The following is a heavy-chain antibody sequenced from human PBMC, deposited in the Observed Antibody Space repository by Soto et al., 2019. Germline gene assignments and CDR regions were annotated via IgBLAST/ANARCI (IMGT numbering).Heavy chain of an antibody. CDR1: GDGHHW. D-gene: IGHD3-3*01. Sequence: PDTLSLTCAVSGDGHHWWSWGRQRPGKGLEWSGEISRDGTTNYTPSLKSRVTMSMDTSKNQLSLTLNSVTAADTALYYCATQTISYTWDVWGQGTTVS. CDR3: ATQTISYTWDV. V-gene: IGHV4-4*03. J-gene: IGHJ6*02. CDR2: ISRDGTT.